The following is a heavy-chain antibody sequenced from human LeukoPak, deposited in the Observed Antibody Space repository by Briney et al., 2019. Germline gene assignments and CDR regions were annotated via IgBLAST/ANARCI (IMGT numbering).Heavy chain of an antibody. D-gene: IGHD3-9*01. V-gene: IGHV1-18*01. CDR1: GYTFTSYG. CDR2: ISAYNSNT. CDR3: AREWDGDMNDY. J-gene: IGHJ4*02. Sequence: ASVKLSCKASGYTFTSYGISWVRQAPGQGLEWMGWISAYNSNTNYAHKLQGRVTMTTDTSTSTAYMELRSLRSDDTAVYYCAREWDGDMNDYWGQGTLVTVSS.